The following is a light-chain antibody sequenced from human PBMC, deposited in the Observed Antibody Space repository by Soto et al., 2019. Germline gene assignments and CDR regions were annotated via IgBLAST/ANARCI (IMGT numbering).Light chain of an antibody. CDR1: QSISSN. Sequence: LSVSPGERATLSCRASQSISSNLAWYQQKPGQAPRLLMFRTSSRATGFPARFSGSGSGTEFNLTISSLQSEDFGVYYCQQYNNWPRATFGGGTKVDI. J-gene: IGKJ4*01. CDR2: RTS. CDR3: QQYNNWPRAT. V-gene: IGKV3-15*01.